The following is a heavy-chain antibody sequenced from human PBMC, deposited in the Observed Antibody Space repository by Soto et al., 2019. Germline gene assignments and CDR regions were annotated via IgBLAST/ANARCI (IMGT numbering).Heavy chain of an antibody. CDR2: INPSGGST. J-gene: IGHJ4*02. CDR3: ASLYCTGGSCSSVDY. D-gene: IGHD2-15*01. V-gene: IGHV1-46*03. Sequence: ASVKVSCKASGYTFTSYYMHWVRQAPGQGLEWMGIINPSGGSTSYAQKFQGRVTMTRDTSTSTVYMELSSLRSEDTAVYYCASLYCTGGSCSSVDYWGQGTLVSVSS. CDR1: GYTFTSYY.